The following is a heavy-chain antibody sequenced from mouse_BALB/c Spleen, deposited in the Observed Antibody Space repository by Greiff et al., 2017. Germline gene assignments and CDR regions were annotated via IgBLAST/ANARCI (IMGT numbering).Heavy chain of an antibody. J-gene: IGHJ2*01. Sequence: VQLQQSGPGLVKPSQSLSLTCTVTGYSITSDYAWNWIRQFPGNKLEWMGYISYSGSTSYNPSLKSRISITRDTSKNQFFLQLNSVTTEDTATYYCAREGTVVATEYFDYWGQGTTLTVSS. CDR2: ISYSGST. CDR1: GYSITSDYA. V-gene: IGHV3-2*02. D-gene: IGHD1-1*01. CDR3: AREGTVVATEYFDY.